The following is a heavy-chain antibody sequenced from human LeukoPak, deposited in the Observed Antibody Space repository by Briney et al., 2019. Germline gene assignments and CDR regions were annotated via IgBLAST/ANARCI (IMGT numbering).Heavy chain of an antibody. J-gene: IGHJ1*01. V-gene: IGHV4-61*02. CDR3: ARDDGYCSSTSCGGYFQH. Sequence: PSETLSLTCTVSGGSISSGSYYWSWIRQPAGKGLEWIGRIYTSGSTNYNPSLKSRVTISVDTSKNQFSLKLSSVTAADTAVYYCARDDGYCSSTSCGGYFQHWGQGTLVTVSS. CDR1: GGSISSGSYY. D-gene: IGHD2-2*01. CDR2: IYTSGST.